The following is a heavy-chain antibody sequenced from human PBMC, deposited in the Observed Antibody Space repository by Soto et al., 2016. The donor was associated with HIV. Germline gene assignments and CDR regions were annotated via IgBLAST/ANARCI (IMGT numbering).Heavy chain of an antibody. CDR3: TKDLPGRPVGARGRDYFDY. J-gene: IGHJ4*02. Sequence: EVQLLESGGDLVRPGTSLRLSCAASGFSFSTYAMSWVRQAPGKGLEWVASISGSGSSTYYADSVKGRFTISRDNSKNTLYLQMNSLRAEDTAVYYCTKDLPGRPVGARGRDYFDYWGQGTLVTVSS. CDR2: ISGSGSST. CDR1: GFSFSTYA. V-gene: IGHV3-23*01. D-gene: IGHD1-26*01.